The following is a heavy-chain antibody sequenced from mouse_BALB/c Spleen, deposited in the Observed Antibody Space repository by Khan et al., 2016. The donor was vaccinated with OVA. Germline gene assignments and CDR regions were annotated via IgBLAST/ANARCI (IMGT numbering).Heavy chain of an antibody. D-gene: IGHD1-1*01. CDR2: TNPTNGRT. CDR3: ARIKEIVATYFDY. Sequence: QVQLQQPGAELVKAGASVKMSCKASGYTFTSYWMHWVKQRLGQGLEWFAETNPTNGRTYYNEKFKSKATLTVDKSSSPAYMLLSGPTFEDAAVYYCARIKEIVATYFDYWGQGTTLTVSA. V-gene: IGHV1S81*02. CDR1: GYTFTSYW. J-gene: IGHJ2*01.